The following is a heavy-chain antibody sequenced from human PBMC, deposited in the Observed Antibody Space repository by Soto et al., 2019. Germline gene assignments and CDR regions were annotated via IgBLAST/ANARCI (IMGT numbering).Heavy chain of an antibody. J-gene: IGHJ5*02. CDR1: GYSISSGYY. D-gene: IGHD3-22*01. CDR3: ARQSITMIESLPYNWFDT. V-gene: IGHV4-38-2*01. Sequence: PSETLSLTCAVSGYSISSGYYWGWIRQPPGKGLEWIGSIYHSGSTYYNPSLKSRVTISVDTSKNQFSLKLSSVTAADTAVYYCARQSITMIESLPYNWFDTWGQGTLVTVSS. CDR2: IYHSGST.